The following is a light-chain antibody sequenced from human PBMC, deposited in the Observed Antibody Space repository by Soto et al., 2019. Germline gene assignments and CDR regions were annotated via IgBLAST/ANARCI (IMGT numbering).Light chain of an antibody. CDR1: SSDVGGYDY. CDR3: SSYTGGNPSYV. CDR2: EVT. Sequence: QSVLTQPPSASGSPGQSVTISCTGTSSDVGGYDYVSCYQQHLGNAPKPMIYEVTIRPSGVSDRFSGSKSGNTPSLTVSGLQAEDEADYYCSSYTGGNPSYVFGTGTKVNVL. J-gene: IGLJ1*01. V-gene: IGLV2-8*01.